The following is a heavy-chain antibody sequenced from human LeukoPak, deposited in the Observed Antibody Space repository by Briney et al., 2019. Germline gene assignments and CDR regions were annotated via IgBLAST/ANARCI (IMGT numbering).Heavy chain of an antibody. CDR3: ARDQGTYYYDSSGYTTHYYYYGMDV. CDR1: GYSFTSYW. CDR2: IYPGDSDT. J-gene: IGHJ6*02. D-gene: IGHD3-22*01. V-gene: IGHV5-51*01. Sequence: GESLKISCKGSGYSFTSYWIGWVRQMPGKGLEWMGIIYPGDSDTRYSPSFQGQVTISADKSISTAYLQWSSLRAEDTAVYYCARDQGTYYYDSSGYTTHYYYYGMDVWGQGTTVTVSS.